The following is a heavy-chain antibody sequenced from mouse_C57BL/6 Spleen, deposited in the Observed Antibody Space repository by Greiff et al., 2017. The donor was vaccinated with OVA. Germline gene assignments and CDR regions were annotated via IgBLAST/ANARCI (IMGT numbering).Heavy chain of an antibody. CDR2: ISSGGDYI. V-gene: IGHV5-9-1*02. D-gene: IGHD1-1*01. CDR1: GFTFSSYA. CDR3: TRDDGSYFDY. J-gene: IGHJ2*01. Sequence: EVKLVESGEGLVKPGGSLKLSCAASGFTFSSYAMSWVRQTPEKRLEWLAYISSGGDYIYYADTVKGRFTISRDNARNTLYLQMSSLKSEDTAMYYCTRDDGSYFDYWGQGTTLTVSS.